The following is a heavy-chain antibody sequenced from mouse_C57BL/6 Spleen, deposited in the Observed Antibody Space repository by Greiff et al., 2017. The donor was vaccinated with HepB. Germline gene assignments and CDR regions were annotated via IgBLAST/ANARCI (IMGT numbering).Heavy chain of an antibody. Sequence: QVQLQQPGAELVKPGASVKLSCKASGYTFTSYWMPWVKQRPGQGLEWIGMIHPNSGSTNYNENFKSKATLTVDKSSSPAYMQLSSLTSADSAVYYCARRNYYGSSWYFDVWGTGTTVTVSS. J-gene: IGHJ1*03. CDR1: GYTFTSYW. CDR2: IHPNSGST. CDR3: ARRNYYGSSWYFDV. D-gene: IGHD1-1*01. V-gene: IGHV1-64*01.